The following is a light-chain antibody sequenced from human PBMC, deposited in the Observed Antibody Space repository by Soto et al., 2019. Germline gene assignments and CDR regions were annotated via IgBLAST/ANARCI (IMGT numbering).Light chain of an antibody. J-gene: IGKJ3*01. Sequence: ENVLAQSPATLPLSPGERAPLSCRASQSVSNYVAWYQQKPDQAPGLLIYDASNRATGIPARFSGSGSGTDFTLTISSLEPEDFAVYYCQQRSNWLFGPGTKVDIK. CDR1: QSVSNY. V-gene: IGKV3-11*01. CDR2: DAS. CDR3: QQRSNWL.